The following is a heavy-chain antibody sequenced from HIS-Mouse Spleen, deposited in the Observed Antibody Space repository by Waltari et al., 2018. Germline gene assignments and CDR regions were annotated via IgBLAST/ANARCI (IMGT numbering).Heavy chain of an antibody. V-gene: IGHV4-39*07. CDR1: CGSISSSSSY. J-gene: IGHJ2*01. CDR3: AREIPYSSSWYDWYFDL. D-gene: IGHD6-13*01. CDR2: IYYSGST. Sequence: QLQLQESGPGLVKPSETLSLTCTVPCGSISSSSSYWGWIRQPPGKGLEWIGSIYYSGSTYYNPSLKSRVTISVDTSKNQFSLKLSSVTAADTAVYYCAREIPYSSSWYDWYFDLWGRGTLVTVSS.